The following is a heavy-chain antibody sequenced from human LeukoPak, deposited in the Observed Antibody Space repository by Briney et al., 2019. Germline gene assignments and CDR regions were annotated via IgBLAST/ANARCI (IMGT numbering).Heavy chain of an antibody. J-gene: IGHJ4*02. V-gene: IGHV3-23*01. Sequence: GGSLRLSCAASGFTFDDYAMSWVRQAPGKGLEWVSAISGSGGSTYYADSVKGRFTISRDNSKNTLYLQMNSLRAEDTAVYYCAKSGYLTGYYKPHRPFDYWGQGTLVTVSS. CDR1: GFTFDDYA. D-gene: IGHD3-9*01. CDR3: AKSGYLTGYYKPHRPFDY. CDR2: ISGSGGST.